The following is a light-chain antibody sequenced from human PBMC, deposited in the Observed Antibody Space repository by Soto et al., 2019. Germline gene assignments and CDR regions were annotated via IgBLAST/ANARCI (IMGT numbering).Light chain of an antibody. Sequence: QAVVTQPPSVSGAPGQRVTISCSGSSSNIGAGYDVHWYQQLPGTAPKLLISANNIRPSGVPDRFSGSKSGTSASLAITGLQAEDEADYYCQSYDSSLSGSGVFGGGTK. CDR3: QSYDSSLSGSGV. J-gene: IGLJ3*02. V-gene: IGLV1-40*01. CDR1: SSNIGAGYD. CDR2: ANN.